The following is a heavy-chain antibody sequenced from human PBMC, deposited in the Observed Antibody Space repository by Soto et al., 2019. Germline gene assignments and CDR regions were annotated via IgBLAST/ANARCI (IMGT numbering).Heavy chain of an antibody. V-gene: IGHV1-2*02. CDR2: INPATGAA. CDR1: GYPVTAYY. D-gene: IGHD3-3*01. Sequence: QLHLVQSGAVVKKPGASVTVSCSASGYPVTAYYMHWVRQAPGRGLEWMGGINPATGAAKYTQTSRGRVTMTRDTSTSTVFMELGGLTSEDTAVFYCARGGGVGVAGSAAFDMWGQGTLVTVSS. CDR3: ARGGGVGVAGSAAFDM. J-gene: IGHJ3*02.